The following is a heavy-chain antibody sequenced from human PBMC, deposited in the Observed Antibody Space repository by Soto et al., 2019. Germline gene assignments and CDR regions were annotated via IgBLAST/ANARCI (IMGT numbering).Heavy chain of an antibody. J-gene: IGHJ3*02. V-gene: IGHV1-18*01. CDR1: GYTFTTYG. CDR3: ARGAYGEVAFDI. D-gene: IGHD4-17*01. CDR2: ISGHNGNT. Sequence: ASVKVSCKASGYTFTTYGITWVRQAPGQGLEWMGWISGHNGNTNYAQKVQGRVTMTTDTSTTTAYMEVRSLRSDDTAVYYCARGAYGEVAFDIWGQGTIVTVSS.